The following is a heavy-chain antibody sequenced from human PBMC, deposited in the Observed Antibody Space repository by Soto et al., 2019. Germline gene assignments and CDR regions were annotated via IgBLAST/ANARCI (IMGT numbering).Heavy chain of an antibody. V-gene: IGHV1-8*01. Sequence: GASVKVSCKASGYTFTSYDINWVRQATGQGLEWMGWMNPNSGNTGYAQKFQGRVTMTRNTSISTAYMELSSLRSEDTAVYYCARARAGIAAWGFDIWGQGTMVTVS. D-gene: IGHD6-6*01. CDR1: GYTFTSYD. CDR2: MNPNSGNT. J-gene: IGHJ3*02. CDR3: ARARAGIAAWGFDI.